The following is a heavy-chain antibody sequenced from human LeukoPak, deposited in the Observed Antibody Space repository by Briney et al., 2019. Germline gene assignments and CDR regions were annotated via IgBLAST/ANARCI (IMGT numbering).Heavy chain of an antibody. Sequence: SETPSLTCTVSGGSISSGGYYRSWIRQHPGKGLEWIGYIYYSGSTYYNPSLKSRVTISVDTSKNQFSLKLSSVTAADTAVYYCARRVTDFWSGYYTNDHLDYWGQGTLVTVSS. CDR1: GGSISSGGYY. CDR3: ARRVTDFWSGYYTNDHLDY. D-gene: IGHD3-3*01. V-gene: IGHV4-31*03. J-gene: IGHJ4*02. CDR2: IYYSGST.